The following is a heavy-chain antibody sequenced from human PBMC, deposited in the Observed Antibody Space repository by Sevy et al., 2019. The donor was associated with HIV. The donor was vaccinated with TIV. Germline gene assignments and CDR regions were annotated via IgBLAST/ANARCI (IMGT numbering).Heavy chain of an antibody. Sequence: GGSLRLSCVVSGFTFSSFDMHWVRQAPGKGLEWVAFISNDGSNKYYEDSVKGRVTISRDNSKNTLYLQMNSLRAEDTAAYYCAKDRLGSYDGLFHYWGQGTLVTVSS. CDR1: GFTFSSFD. D-gene: IGHD5-12*01. V-gene: IGHV3-30*18. CDR2: ISNDGSNK. J-gene: IGHJ4*02. CDR3: AKDRLGSYDGLFHY.